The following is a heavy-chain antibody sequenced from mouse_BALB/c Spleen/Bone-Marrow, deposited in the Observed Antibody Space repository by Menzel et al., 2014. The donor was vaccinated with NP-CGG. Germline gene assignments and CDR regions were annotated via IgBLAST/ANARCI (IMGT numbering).Heavy chain of an antibody. Sequence: VKVVESGPGLVQPSQSLSITCTVSSFSLSSFGLHWVRQSPGKGLEWLGVIWSGGSTDYNAAFISRLSISKDNSKSQVFFKMNSLQANDTAIYYCARNWDDYAMDYWGQGTSVTVSS. CDR1: SFSLSSFG. CDR2: IWSGGST. CDR3: ARNWDDYAMDY. D-gene: IGHD4-1*01. V-gene: IGHV2-2*02. J-gene: IGHJ4*01.